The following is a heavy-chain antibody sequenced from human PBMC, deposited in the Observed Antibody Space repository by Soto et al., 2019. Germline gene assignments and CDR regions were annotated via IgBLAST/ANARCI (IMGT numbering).Heavy chain of an antibody. CDR2: ISTNGGST. Sequence: PGGSLRLSCSASGFTFSIYAMHWVRQAPGKGLEYVSSISTNGGSTDYADSVKGRFTISRDNSKNTVYLQMSSLRVEDTAVYYCVKGEYYYDSSGYSPFDYWGQGTLVTVSS. V-gene: IGHV3-64D*06. D-gene: IGHD3-22*01. J-gene: IGHJ4*02. CDR1: GFTFSIYA. CDR3: VKGEYYYDSSGYSPFDY.